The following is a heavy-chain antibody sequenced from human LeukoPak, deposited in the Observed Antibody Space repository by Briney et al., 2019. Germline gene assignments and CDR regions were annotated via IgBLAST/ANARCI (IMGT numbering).Heavy chain of an antibody. CDR3: TRGGRNTSYYWYY. Sequence: PGGSLRLSCAASGFTFNTYTMNWVRQGPGKGLEWVATIKRDGAETYYVDSVRGRFTISRDNAENSVYLRMNSLRDEDTAVYYCTRGGRNTSYYWYYWGQGTLVTVSS. D-gene: IGHD1-26*01. CDR1: GFTFNTYT. V-gene: IGHV3-7*01. J-gene: IGHJ4*02. CDR2: IKRDGAET.